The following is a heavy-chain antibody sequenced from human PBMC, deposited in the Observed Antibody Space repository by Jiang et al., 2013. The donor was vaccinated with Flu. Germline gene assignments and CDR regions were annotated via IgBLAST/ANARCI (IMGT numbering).Heavy chain of an antibody. CDR2: INPGNGDT. CDR1: GYPFTTHA. CDR3: ARDSASEAYPLLLYYFDL. V-gene: IGHV1-3*01. D-gene: IGHD2-15*01. J-gene: IGHJ2*01. Sequence: AEVKKPGASLKVSCRASGYPFTTHAIHWVRQAPGQSLEWMGWINPGNGDTQYSKRFQGRITITRDTSANTAYVELSSLRSEDTAVYFCARDSASEAYPLLLYYFDLWGRGAPVTVSS.